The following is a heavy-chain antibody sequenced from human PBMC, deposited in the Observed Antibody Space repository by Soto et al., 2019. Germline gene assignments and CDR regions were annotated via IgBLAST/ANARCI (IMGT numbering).Heavy chain of an antibody. Sequence: EVQLLDSGGGLVQPGGSLRLSCAASEFTFSCYAMSWVRQAPGKGLEWVSGIDKSAESAFYADSVKGRFTISRDNSKNTLYLQMNSLRVEDTAVYYCAKAGGVIDDTTVYRQIDYWGQGTLVTVSS. V-gene: IGHV3-23*01. CDR3: AKAGGVIDDTTVYRQIDY. CDR1: EFTFSCYA. CDR2: IDKSAESA. D-gene: IGHD2-8*02. J-gene: IGHJ4*02.